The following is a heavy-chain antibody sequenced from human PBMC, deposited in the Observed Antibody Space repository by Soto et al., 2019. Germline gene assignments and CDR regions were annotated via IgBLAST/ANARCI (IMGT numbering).Heavy chain of an antibody. CDR3: ANDAAAGNYYFDY. CDR1: GFTFSRRG. J-gene: IGHJ4*02. Sequence: QVQLVESGGGVVQPGRSLRLSCAASGFTFSRRGMHWVRQAPGKGLECVAVISHDGSNKYYADSVKGRFTISRDNSKNTLYLQMTSLRPEDTAIYYCANDAAAGNYYFDYWGQGTLVTVSS. CDR2: ISHDGSNK. V-gene: IGHV3-30*18. D-gene: IGHD6-13*01.